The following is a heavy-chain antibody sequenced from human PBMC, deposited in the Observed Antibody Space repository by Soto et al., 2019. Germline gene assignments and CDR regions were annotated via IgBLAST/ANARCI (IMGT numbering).Heavy chain of an antibody. CDR3: AREAVAAIEGVHYYCGMDV. CDR1: GYTFTSYG. J-gene: IGHJ6*02. Sequence: QVQLVQSGAEVKKPGASVKVSCKASGYTFTSYGISWVRQAPGQGLEWMGWISAYNGNTNYPQNLKGRVTMTTDTSTSTAYMVVRSLRSDDTAVYFCAREAVAAIEGVHYYCGMDVWGQGTTVTVSS. D-gene: IGHD6-19*01. V-gene: IGHV1-18*01. CDR2: ISAYNGNT.